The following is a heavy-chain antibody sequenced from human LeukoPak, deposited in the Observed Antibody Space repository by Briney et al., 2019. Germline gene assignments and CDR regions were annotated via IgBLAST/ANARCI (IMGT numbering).Heavy chain of an antibody. Sequence: SETLSLTCAVYGGSFSGYYWSWIRQPPGKGLEWIGRIYTSGSTNYNPSLKSRVTMSVDTSKNQFSLKLSSVTAADTAVYYCARGGGGSYSLDYWGQGTLVTVSS. CDR2: IYTSGST. D-gene: IGHD1-26*01. V-gene: IGHV4-59*10. CDR3: ARGGGGSYSLDY. CDR1: GGSFSGYY. J-gene: IGHJ4*02.